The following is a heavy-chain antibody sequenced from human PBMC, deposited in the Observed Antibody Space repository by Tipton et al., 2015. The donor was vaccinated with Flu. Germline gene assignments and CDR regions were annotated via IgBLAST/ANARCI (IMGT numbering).Heavy chain of an antibody. J-gene: IGHJ2*01. CDR2: IYSSGST. Sequence: TLSLTCTVSGGSISSYYWSWIRQPAGKGLEWIRRIYSSGSTNYNPSLKSRVTMSVETSKNQFSLSLTSVTAADAAIYYCARSGSYHHYYFDLWGRGTLVSVSS. CDR3: ARSGSYHHYYFDL. V-gene: IGHV4-4*07. CDR1: GGSISSYY. D-gene: IGHD1-26*01.